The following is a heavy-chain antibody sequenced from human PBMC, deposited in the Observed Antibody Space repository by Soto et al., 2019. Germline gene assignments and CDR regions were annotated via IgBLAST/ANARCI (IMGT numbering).Heavy chain of an antibody. CDR1: VGTFSSYA. J-gene: IGHJ6*02. CDR3: ARNSAAGTPYYYYYGMDV. V-gene: IGHV1-69*13. CDR2: IIPIFGTA. Sequence: SVKVSCNASVGTFSSYAISCLRQATGQGLEWMGEIIPIFGTANYAQKFQGRVTITADESTSTAYMELSSLRSEDTAVYYCARNSAAGTPYYYYYGMDVWGQGTTVTVSS. D-gene: IGHD6-13*01.